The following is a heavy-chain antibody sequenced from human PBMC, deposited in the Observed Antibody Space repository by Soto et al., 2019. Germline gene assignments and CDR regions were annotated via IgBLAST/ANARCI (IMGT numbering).Heavy chain of an antibody. CDR1: AGSISSVGFY. CDR3: ARLGRGYSFLG. D-gene: IGHD5-18*01. CDR2: IYYSGST. J-gene: IGHJ4*02. V-gene: IGHV4-31*03. Sequence: QVQLQESGPGLVKPSQTRSLTCPVSAGSISSVGFYWSWIRQHPGKGLEWIGYIYYSGSTYYNPSLKSRVTTSVDTSKNQFSLKLSSVTAADTAVYYCARLGRGYSFLGWGQGTLVTVS.